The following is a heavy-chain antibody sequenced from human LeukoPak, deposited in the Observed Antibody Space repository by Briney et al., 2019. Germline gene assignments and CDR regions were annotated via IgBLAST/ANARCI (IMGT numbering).Heavy chain of an antibody. CDR3: ARDVMGLATDY. CDR1: GYTFTSYA. J-gene: IGHJ4*02. V-gene: IGHV1-3*01. Sequence: ASVKVSCKASGYTFTSYAMHWVRQAPGQRLEWMGWINAGNGDTKYSQKFQGRVTITRVTSASTAYMELSSLRSEDTAVYYCARDVMGLATDYWGQGTLVTVSP. D-gene: IGHD6-19*01. CDR2: INAGNGDT.